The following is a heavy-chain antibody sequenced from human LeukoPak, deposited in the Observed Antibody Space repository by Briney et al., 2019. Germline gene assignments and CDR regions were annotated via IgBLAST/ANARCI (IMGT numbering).Heavy chain of an antibody. V-gene: IGHV4-59*11. Sequence: PSETLSLTCAVSDDSFSSHYWTWIRQPPGKGLEWIGYISYIGSTNYNPSLKSRVTISIDTSKNQFSLKLSSVTAADTAVYYCARDLVTVTKGFDIWGQGTMISVSS. D-gene: IGHD4-17*01. CDR1: DDSFSSHY. CDR2: ISYIGST. CDR3: ARDLVTVTKGFDI. J-gene: IGHJ3*02.